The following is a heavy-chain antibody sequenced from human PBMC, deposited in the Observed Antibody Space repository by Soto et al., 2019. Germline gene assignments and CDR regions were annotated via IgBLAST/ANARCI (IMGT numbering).Heavy chain of an antibody. CDR3: ARSYNDGSGRFDL. V-gene: IGHV3-30-3*01. CDR1: GFIFGSFA. D-gene: IGHD3-22*01. Sequence: GGSLRLSCVVSGFIFGSFAMQWVRQAPGKGLQWVAVISHDGSSQSYADSVKGRFTISRDNAKSTLSLQMNSLRAEDTAVYYCARSYNDGSGRFDLWGRGTLVTVSS. CDR2: ISHDGSSQ. J-gene: IGHJ4*02.